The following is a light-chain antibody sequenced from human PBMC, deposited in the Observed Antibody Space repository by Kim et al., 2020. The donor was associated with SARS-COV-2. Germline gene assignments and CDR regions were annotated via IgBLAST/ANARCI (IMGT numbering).Light chain of an antibody. V-gene: IGLV4-69*01. CDR2: INGNGTY. J-gene: IGLJ2*01. Sequence: APVKPTCTLGSGHSNDTNACHQQQPEKGPGFLMRINGNGTYRKGDGIPGRFSGSSSGAERYLTISSLRYEDEADYYCRTWRVGIVLFGGGTQLTVL. CDR1: SGHSNDT. CDR3: RTWRVGIVL.